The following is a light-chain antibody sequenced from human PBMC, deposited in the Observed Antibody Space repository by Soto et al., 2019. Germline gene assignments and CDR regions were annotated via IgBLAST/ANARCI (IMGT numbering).Light chain of an antibody. J-gene: IGKJ4*01. Sequence: DIVMTQSPDSLAVSLGERATINCKSSQNVLYSSNNKNYLAWYQQKPGQPPKLLIYWASTRESGVPDLFSGSGSGTDFALTISSLQAEDVAVYYCQQYYSTPVTFGGGTKVEIK. CDR3: QQYYSTPVT. V-gene: IGKV4-1*01. CDR2: WAS. CDR1: QNVLYSSNNKNY.